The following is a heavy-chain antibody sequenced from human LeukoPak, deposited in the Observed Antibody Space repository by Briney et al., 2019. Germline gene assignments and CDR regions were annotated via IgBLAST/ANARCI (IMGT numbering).Heavy chain of an antibody. CDR3: AHQEGKWELLGWSGY. D-gene: IGHD1-26*01. J-gene: IGHJ4*02. CDR2: ISYDGSNK. V-gene: IGHV3-30*03. Sequence: GGSLRLSCAASGFTFSSYGMHWVRQAPGKGLEWVAVISYDGSNKYYADSVKGRFTISRDNSKNTLYLQMNSLRAEDTAVYYCAHQEGKWELLGWSGYWGQGTLVTVSS. CDR1: GFTFSSYG.